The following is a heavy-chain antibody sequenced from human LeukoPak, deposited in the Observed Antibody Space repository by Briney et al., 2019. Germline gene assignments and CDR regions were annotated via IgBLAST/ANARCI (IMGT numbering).Heavy chain of an antibody. CDR1: GYTFTNFG. CDR3: ARDGVGKRSFMDV. V-gene: IGHV1-18*01. CDR2: ISPYNGDT. D-gene: IGHD3-10*01. J-gene: IGHJ6*02. Sequence: GASVKVSCKASGYTFTNFGVTWVRQAPGQGLEWMGWISPYNGDTDYAQKLQGRVTMTTDTSTSTVYMELSSLRSEDTAVYYCARDGVGKRSFMDVWGQGTTVTVSS.